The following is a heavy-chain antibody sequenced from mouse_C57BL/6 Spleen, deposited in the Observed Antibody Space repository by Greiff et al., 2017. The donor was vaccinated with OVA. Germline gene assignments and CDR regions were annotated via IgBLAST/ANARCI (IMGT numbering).Heavy chain of an antibody. CDR2: INPNNGGT. J-gene: IGHJ2*01. CDR1: GYTFTDYN. V-gene: IGHV1-18*01. CDR3: ARSDWEGNYLDY. D-gene: IGHD4-1*01. Sequence: VQLQQSGPELVKPGASVKIPCKASGYTFTDYNMDWVKQSHGKSLEWIGDINPNNGGTIYNQKFKGKATLTVDKSSSTAYMELRSLTSEDTAVYYCARSDWEGNYLDYWGQGTTLTVSS.